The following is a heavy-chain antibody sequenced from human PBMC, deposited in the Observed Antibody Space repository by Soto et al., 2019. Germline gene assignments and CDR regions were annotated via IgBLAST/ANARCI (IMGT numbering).Heavy chain of an antibody. V-gene: IGHV4-39*01. J-gene: IGHJ6*02. CDR2: IYYSGTT. CDR1: GGSISSSSYY. Sequence: PSETLSLTCTVSGGSISSSSYYWGWIRQPPGKGLEWIGSIYYSGTTFYNPSLKRLATISVDPSSNQFSLQLRSVPAADTAVYYCARHSYGSGSYYNPNYSYYGMDVWGQGTKVT. D-gene: IGHD3-10*01. CDR3: ARHSYGSGSYYNPNYSYYGMDV.